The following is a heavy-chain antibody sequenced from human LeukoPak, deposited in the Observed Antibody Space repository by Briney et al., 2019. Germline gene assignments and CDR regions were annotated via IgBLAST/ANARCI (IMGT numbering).Heavy chain of an antibody. Sequence: SETLSLTCTVSGGSISSYYWSWIRQPAGKGLEWIGRIYTSGSTNYNPSLKSRVTMSVDTSKNQFSLKLSSVTAADTAVYYCARGGQWFGELDAFDIWGQGTMVTVSS. V-gene: IGHV4-4*07. CDR1: GGSISSYY. CDR2: IYTSGST. CDR3: ARGGQWFGELDAFDI. D-gene: IGHD3-10*01. J-gene: IGHJ3*02.